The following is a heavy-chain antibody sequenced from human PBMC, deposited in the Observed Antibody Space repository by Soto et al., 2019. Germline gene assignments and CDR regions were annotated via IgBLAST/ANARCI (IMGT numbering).Heavy chain of an antibody. CDR2: IYYSGST. V-gene: IGHV4-31*03. CDR1: GGSISSGGYY. D-gene: IGHD2-8*01. CDR3: ARDRDCTNGVCFNTGYYYYYGMDV. Sequence: SETLSLTCTVSGGSISSGGYYWSWIRQHPGKGMEWIGYIYYSGSTYYNPSLKSRVTISVDTSKNQFSLKLSSVTAADTAVYYCARDRDCTNGVCFNTGYYYYYGMDVWGQGTTVT. J-gene: IGHJ6*02.